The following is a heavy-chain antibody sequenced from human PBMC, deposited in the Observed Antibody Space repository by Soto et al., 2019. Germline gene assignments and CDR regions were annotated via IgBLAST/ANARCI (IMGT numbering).Heavy chain of an antibody. D-gene: IGHD6-13*01. V-gene: IGHV3-21*01. Sequence: EVQLVESGGGLVKPGGSLRLSCAASGFTFSSYSMNWVRQAPGKGLEWVSSISSSSSYIYYADSVMGRSTISRDNAKKSLYLQMNSLRAEDTAVYYCARAEQLDPRDFDYWGQGTLVTVSS. CDR3: ARAEQLDPRDFDY. CDR2: ISSSSSYI. J-gene: IGHJ4*02. CDR1: GFTFSSYS.